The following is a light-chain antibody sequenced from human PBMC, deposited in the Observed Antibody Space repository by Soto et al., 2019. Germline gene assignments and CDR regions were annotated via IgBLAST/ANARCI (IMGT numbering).Light chain of an antibody. CDR3: QQYGYSPIT. CDR1: QSISDT. Sequence: EIEMTQSPATLSVSPGEEATLSCRASQSISDTLAWYQQKPGQAPRLLIYGASNRATGIPDKFNGSGSGTDFTLTIDGLEPEDFAVYYCQQYGYSPITFGQGTRPEIK. CDR2: GAS. J-gene: IGKJ5*01. V-gene: IGKV3-20*01.